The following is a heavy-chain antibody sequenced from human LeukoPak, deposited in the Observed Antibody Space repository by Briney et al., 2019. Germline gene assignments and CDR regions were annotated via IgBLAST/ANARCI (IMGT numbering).Heavy chain of an antibody. D-gene: IGHD5-18*01. CDR3: ARAPRHINSRNYFDH. CDR1: GFTLSNYA. CDR2: IASDGINK. V-gene: IGHV3-30*09. Sequence: GGSLRLSCAASGFTLSNYAMHCGRRAPGNGLQWVAVIASDGINKIYADSVRGRFDISRDNSQNPLSLQMNSLRPEDPALSYCARAPRHINSRNYFDHWGQGTLVTVSS. J-gene: IGHJ4*02.